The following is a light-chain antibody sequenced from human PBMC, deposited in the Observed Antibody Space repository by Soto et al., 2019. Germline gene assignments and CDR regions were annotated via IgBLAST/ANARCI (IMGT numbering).Light chain of an antibody. CDR2: HAS. CDR3: QQYNNWPRT. V-gene: IGKV3-15*01. J-gene: IGKJ1*01. Sequence: EIVLTQSPATLSVSRGERAALXXRASQSVSSNLAWYQQKPGQAPRXVIYHASTRATAVPARFTASGSGTEFTLTISSLQSEDFAVYYCQQYNNWPRTFGQGTKVDIK. CDR1: QSVSSN.